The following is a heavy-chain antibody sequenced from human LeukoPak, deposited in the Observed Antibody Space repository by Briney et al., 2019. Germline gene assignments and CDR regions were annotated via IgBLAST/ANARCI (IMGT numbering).Heavy chain of an antibody. CDR3: TKVLPAQQLVLADY. V-gene: IGHV3-20*04. Sequence: GGSLRLPCAASGFPFDDYGMTWVRQAPGKGLEWVCDTNWNGARTGYADSVKGRFTISRDNAKNSLYLQMNSLRAEDTAVYYCTKVLPAQQLVLADYWGQGTLVTVSS. CDR2: TNWNGART. J-gene: IGHJ4*02. CDR1: GFPFDDYG. D-gene: IGHD6-13*01.